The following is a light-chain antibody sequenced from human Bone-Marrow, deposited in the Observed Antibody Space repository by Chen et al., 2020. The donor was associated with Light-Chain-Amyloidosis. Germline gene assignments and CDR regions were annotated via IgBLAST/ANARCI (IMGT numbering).Light chain of an antibody. Sequence: SYVLTQPSSVSVAPGQTATIACEGNNIGSTSVHWYQQTPGQAPLLVVYDDSDRPAGIPERLSGSDSGNTATLTISGVEAGDEADYDCQVWDRSSDRPVFGGGTKLTVL. CDR1: NIGSTS. CDR2: DDS. V-gene: IGLV3-21*02. J-gene: IGLJ3*02. CDR3: QVWDRSSDRPV.